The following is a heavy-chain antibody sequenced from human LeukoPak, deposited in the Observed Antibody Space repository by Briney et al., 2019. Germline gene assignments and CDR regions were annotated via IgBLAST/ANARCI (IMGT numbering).Heavy chain of an antibody. CDR3: ARGAGGAYDSSGYGY. J-gene: IGHJ4*02. Sequence: GASVKVSCKASGYTFTSYGISWVRQAPGQGLEWMGWISAYNGNTNYAQKLQGRVTMTTDTSTSTAYTELRSLRSDDTAVYYCARGAGGAYDSSGYGYWGQGTLVTVSS. CDR1: GYTFTSYG. CDR2: ISAYNGNT. V-gene: IGHV1-18*01. D-gene: IGHD3-22*01.